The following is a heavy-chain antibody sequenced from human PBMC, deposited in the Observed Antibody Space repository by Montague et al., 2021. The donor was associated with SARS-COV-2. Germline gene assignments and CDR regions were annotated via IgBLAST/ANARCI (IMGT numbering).Heavy chain of an antibody. CDR3: VRDFYDTSEYFQGTFDV. Sequence: SETLSLTCSVSGVSVNNYYWAWIRQTPEKGLEWIGYIYYTGSTNYNPSLRNRITISIDTSANQFSLKLRSVAPADTAVYYCVRDFYDTSEYFQGTFDVWGHGTVASVSS. CDR2: IYYTGST. D-gene: IGHD3-22*01. CDR1: GVSVNNYY. V-gene: IGHV4-59*02. J-gene: IGHJ3*01.